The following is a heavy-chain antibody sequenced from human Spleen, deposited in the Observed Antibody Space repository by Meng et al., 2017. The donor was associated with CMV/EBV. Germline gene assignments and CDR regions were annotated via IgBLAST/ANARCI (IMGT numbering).Heavy chain of an antibody. V-gene: IGHV1-69*05. CDR2: IIPIFGTA. CDR3: ARDEEWLFNP. Sequence: SVKVSCKASGGTFSSYAISWVRQAPGQGLEWMGGIIPIFGTANYAQKFQGRVTITTDESTSTAYMELSSPRSEDTAVYYCARDEEWLFNPWGQGTLVTVSS. J-gene: IGHJ5*02. D-gene: IGHD3-3*01. CDR1: GGTFSSYA.